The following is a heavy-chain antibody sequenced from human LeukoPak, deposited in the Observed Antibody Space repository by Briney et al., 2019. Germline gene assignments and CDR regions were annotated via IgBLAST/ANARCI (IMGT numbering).Heavy chain of an antibody. Sequence: GGSLRLSCAASGFPFSSYSMTSVRQAPGKGLEWVANINPDGTTKFYVDSVKGRFTISRDNALNSLYLQMNSLRAEDTAIYYCARSIPYGTTWYGRSDYWGQGTLVTVSS. D-gene: IGHD6-13*01. CDR2: INPDGTTK. CDR1: GFPFSSYS. V-gene: IGHV3-7*03. J-gene: IGHJ4*02. CDR3: ARSIPYGTTWYGRSDY.